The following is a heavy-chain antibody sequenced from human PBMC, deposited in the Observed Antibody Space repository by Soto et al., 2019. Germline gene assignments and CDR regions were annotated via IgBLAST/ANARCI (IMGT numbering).Heavy chain of an antibody. V-gene: IGHV4-39*01. J-gene: IGHJ6*02. CDR1: GGSISSSSYY. Sequence: SETLSLTCTVSGGSISSSSYYWGWIRQPPGKGLEWIGSIYYSGSTYYNPSLKSRVTISVDTSKNQFSLKLSSVTAAATAVYYCARQAVEYDYVWGSYRYPLYYYGMDVWGQGTTVTVS. D-gene: IGHD3-16*02. CDR3: ARQAVEYDYVWGSYRYPLYYYGMDV. CDR2: IYYSGST.